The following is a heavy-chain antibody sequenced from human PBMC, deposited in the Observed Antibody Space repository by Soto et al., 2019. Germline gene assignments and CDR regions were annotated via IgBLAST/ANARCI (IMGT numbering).Heavy chain of an antibody. V-gene: IGHV4-39*01. Sequence: SETLSLTCTVSGGSISSSSYYWGWIRQPPGKGLEWIGSIYYSGSTYYNPSLKSRVTISVDTSKNQFSLKLSSVTAADTAVYYCARLTGHSGSYPYYWGQGTLVTVSS. CDR1: GGSISSSSYY. D-gene: IGHD1-26*01. CDR3: ARLTGHSGSYPYY. J-gene: IGHJ4*02. CDR2: IYYSGST.